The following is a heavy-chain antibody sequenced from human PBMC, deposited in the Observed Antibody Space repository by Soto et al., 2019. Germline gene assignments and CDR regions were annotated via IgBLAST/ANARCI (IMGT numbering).Heavy chain of an antibody. CDR2: IYYSGST. Sequence: SETLSLTCTVSGGSISSSSYYWGWIRQPPGKGLEWIGSIYYSGSTYYNPSLKSRVTISVDTSKNQFSLKLSSVTAADTAVYYCARGDYYYDSSGHGNWFDPWGQGTLVTVSS. J-gene: IGHJ5*02. V-gene: IGHV4-39*07. CDR1: GGSISSSSYY. CDR3: ARGDYYYDSSGHGNWFDP. D-gene: IGHD3-22*01.